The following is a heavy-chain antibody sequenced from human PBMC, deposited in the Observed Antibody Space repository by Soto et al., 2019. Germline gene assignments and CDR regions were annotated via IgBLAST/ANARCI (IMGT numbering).Heavy chain of an antibody. CDR1: GFTFSSYG. J-gene: IGHJ6*03. Sequence: QVRLVESGGGVVQPGRSLRLSCAASGFTFSSYGMHWVRQAPGKGLEWVAVISYDGSNKYYADSVKGRFTISRDNSKNTLYLQMNSLRAEDTAVYYCAKGGRLGSYYYYYYMDVWGKGTTVTVSS. D-gene: IGHD2-15*01. V-gene: IGHV3-30*18. CDR2: ISYDGSNK. CDR3: AKGGRLGSYYYYYYMDV.